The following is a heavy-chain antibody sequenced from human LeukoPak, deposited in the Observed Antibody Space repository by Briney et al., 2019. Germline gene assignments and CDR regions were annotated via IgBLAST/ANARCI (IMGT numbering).Heavy chain of an antibody. CDR2: TSSSDAGT. CDR1: GFTLSSYA. J-gene: IGHJ4*02. Sequence: GGSLRLSCAASGFTLSSYAMSWVRQAPGKGLEWVSATSSSDAGTYYAESVRGRFTISRDNSKNTLFLQMNSLRAEDTAVYYCAKVIDTAMAPFDYWGQGTLVTVSS. V-gene: IGHV3-23*01. CDR3: AKVIDTAMAPFDY. D-gene: IGHD5-18*01.